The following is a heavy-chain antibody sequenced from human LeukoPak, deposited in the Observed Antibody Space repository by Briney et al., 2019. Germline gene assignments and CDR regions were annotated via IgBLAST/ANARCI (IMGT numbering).Heavy chain of an antibody. D-gene: IGHD3-3*01. Sequence: GGSLTLSCAASGFTFSSYGMHWVRQAPGKGLEWVAVISYDGSNKYYADSVKGRFTIPRDNSKNTLYLQMNSLRAEDTAVYYCAKDRYAVFGVVLKYYYYGMDVWGQGTTVTVSS. J-gene: IGHJ6*02. CDR3: AKDRYAVFGVVLKYYYYGMDV. CDR2: ISYDGSNK. CDR1: GFTFSSYG. V-gene: IGHV3-30*18.